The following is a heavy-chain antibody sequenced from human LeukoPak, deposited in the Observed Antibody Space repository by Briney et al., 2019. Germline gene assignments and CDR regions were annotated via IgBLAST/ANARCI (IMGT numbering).Heavy chain of an antibody. J-gene: IGHJ6*02. CDR1: GFTFSGSA. CDR2: IRSKANSYAT. CDR3: AREKSQAPAAGLPYYYYYYGMDV. Sequence: GGSLRLSCAASGFTFSGSAMHWVRQASGKGLEWVGRIRSKANSYATAYAASVKGRFTISRDDSKNTAYLQMNSLRAEDTAVYYCAREKSQAPAAGLPYYYYYYGMDVWGQGTTVTVSS. V-gene: IGHV3-73*01. D-gene: IGHD6-13*01.